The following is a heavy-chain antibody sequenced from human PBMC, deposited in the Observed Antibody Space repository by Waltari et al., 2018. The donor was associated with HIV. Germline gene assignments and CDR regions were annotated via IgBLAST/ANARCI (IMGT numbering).Heavy chain of an antibody. CDR3: ARGTPLYGLDV. V-gene: IGHV3-7*01. CDR1: GFTFRNTW. CDR2: INVDGTAA. J-gene: IGHJ6*02. D-gene: IGHD2-15*01. Sequence: EVILVESGGGLAQPGGSLRLSCAASGFTFRNTWMSWVRQAPGNVLGWVANINVDGTAAYYLDSVKGRFTISRDNAKDSLSLQMNSLRAEDTAVYYCARGTPLYGLDVWGQGTTVTASS.